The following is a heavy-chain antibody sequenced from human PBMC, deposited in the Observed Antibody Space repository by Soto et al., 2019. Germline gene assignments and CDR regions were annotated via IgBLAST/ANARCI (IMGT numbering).Heavy chain of an antibody. CDR2: IFHSGST. CDR1: GGSISSGGYS. V-gene: IGHV4-30-2*01. CDR3: ATRQYWFDP. J-gene: IGHJ5*02. Sequence: QLQLQESGSGLVKPSQTLSLTCAVSGGSISSGGYSWNWIRQPPGKGLEWIGYIFHSGSTYYNPSLKSRVTMSLDRSKNQFSLRLSSVTAADTAVYICATRQYWFDPWGQGTLVTVSS.